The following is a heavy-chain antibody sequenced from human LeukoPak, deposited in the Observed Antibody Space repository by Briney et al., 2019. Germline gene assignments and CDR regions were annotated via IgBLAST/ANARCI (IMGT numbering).Heavy chain of an antibody. Sequence: GGSLRLSCAASGFTFSSYAIHWVRQAPGKGLGWVAVISYDGSNKYYADSVKGRFTISRDNSKNTLYLQMNSLRAEDTAVYYCASEPSIAVAGRGGYWGQGTLVTVSS. D-gene: IGHD6-19*01. V-gene: IGHV3-30-3*01. CDR2: ISYDGSNK. CDR3: ASEPSIAVAGRGGY. J-gene: IGHJ4*02. CDR1: GFTFSSYA.